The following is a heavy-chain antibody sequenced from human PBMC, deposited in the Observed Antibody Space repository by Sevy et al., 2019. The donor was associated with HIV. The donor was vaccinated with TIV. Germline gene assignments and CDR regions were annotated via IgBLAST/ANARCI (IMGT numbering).Heavy chain of an antibody. CDR2: FSFGCGKI. CDR1: GFTFSSYA. V-gene: IGHV3-23*01. D-gene: IGHD2-2*01. J-gene: IGHJ4*02. CDR3: AREGCSKPHDY. Sequence: GGSLRLSCAASGFTFSSYAMSWVRQAPGKGLEWVSTFSFGCGKINYTDSVKGRFTISRDNSKNTLYLQMNSLRAEDTAVYYCAREGCSKPHDYWGQGTLVTVSS.